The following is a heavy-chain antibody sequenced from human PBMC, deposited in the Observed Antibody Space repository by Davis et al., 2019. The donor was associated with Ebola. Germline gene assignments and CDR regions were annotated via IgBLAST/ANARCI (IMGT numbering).Heavy chain of an antibody. J-gene: IGHJ4*02. D-gene: IGHD6-19*01. Sequence: MPSETLSLTCAVYGGTFSGYYWSWIRQPPGKGLEWIGETSYSESTNYNPSLKSRVTISIDTSKNQFSLKLSSVTAADTAVYYCARGVEQWLVPPDYWGQGTLVTVSS. CDR2: TSYSEST. V-gene: IGHV4-34*01. CDR1: GGTFSGYY. CDR3: ARGVEQWLVPPDY.